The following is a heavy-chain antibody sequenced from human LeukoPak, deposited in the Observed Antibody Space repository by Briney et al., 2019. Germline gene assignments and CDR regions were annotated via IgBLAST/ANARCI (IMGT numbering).Heavy chain of an antibody. J-gene: IGHJ4*02. CDR2: ISGSGGST. Sequence: GGSLRLSCAASGFTFSSFAMSWVRQAPGQGLEWVSGISGSGGSTYYADSVKGRLTISRDNSKNTLFLQMNSLRAEDTAVYYCAKVTDAAVIRSSFDYWGQGALVTVSS. CDR1: GFTFSSFA. V-gene: IGHV3-23*01. D-gene: IGHD5-18*01. CDR3: AKVTDAAVIRSSFDY.